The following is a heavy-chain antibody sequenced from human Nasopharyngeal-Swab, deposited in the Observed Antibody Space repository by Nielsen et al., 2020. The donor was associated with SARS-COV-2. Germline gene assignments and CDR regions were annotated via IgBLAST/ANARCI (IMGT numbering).Heavy chain of an antibody. CDR1: GGSFSGYY. CDR3: AGVPSSSMSYWFDP. D-gene: IGHD6-6*01. Sequence: GSLRLSCAVYGGSFSGYYWSWIRQPPGKGLEWIGEINHSGSTNDSPSLKSRVTISVDTSKNQFSLKLSSVTAADTAVYFCAGVPSSSMSYWFDPWGQGTLVTVSS. J-gene: IGHJ5*02. V-gene: IGHV4-34*01. CDR2: INHSGST.